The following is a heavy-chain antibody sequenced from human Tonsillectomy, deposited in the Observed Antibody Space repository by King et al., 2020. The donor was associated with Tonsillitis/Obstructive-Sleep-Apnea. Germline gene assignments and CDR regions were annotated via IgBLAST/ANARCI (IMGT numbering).Heavy chain of an antibody. V-gene: IGHV1-69*12. CDR2: IIPIFGTA. CDR1: GGTFSSYA. D-gene: IGHD2-15*01. Sequence: VQLVQSGAEVKKPGSSVKVSCKASGGTFSSYAISWVRQAPGQGLEWMGGIIPIFGTANYAPKFQGRVTITADESTSTAYMELSSLRSEDTAVYYCARGGQGYCSGGSCYSLDYWGQGTLVTVSS. CDR3: ARGGQGYCSGGSCYSLDY. J-gene: IGHJ4*02.